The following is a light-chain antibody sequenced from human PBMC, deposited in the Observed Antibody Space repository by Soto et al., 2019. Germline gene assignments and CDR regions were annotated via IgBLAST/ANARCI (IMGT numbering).Light chain of an antibody. CDR3: QQSYSTPWT. Sequence: DNQMTQSPSSLSASVGDRVTITCRASQSISSNLNWYQQKPGKAPKLLIYAASNLQSGVPSRFSGSGSTLTISSLQPEDFATYYCQQSYSTPWTFGQGTKVEIK. CDR2: AAS. V-gene: IGKV1-39*01. J-gene: IGKJ1*01. CDR1: QSISSN.